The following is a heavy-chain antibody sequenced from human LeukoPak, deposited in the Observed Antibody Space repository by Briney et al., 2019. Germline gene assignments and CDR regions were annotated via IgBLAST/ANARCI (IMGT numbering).Heavy chain of an antibody. J-gene: IGHJ5*02. V-gene: IGHV3-20*04. Sequence: GGSLRLSCAASGFTFSDYYMSWIRQAPGKGLEWVSGINWNGGSTGYADSVKGRFTISRDNAKNSLYLQMNSLRAEDTALYYCARMGTYYYDSSGQSGWFDPWGQGTLVTVSS. CDR3: ARMGTYYYDSSGQSGWFDP. CDR2: INWNGGST. CDR1: GFTFSDYY. D-gene: IGHD3-22*01.